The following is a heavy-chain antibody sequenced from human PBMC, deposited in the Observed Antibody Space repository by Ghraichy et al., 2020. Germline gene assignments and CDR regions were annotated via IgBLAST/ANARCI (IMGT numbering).Heavy chain of an antibody. Sequence: GGSLRLSCAASEFTFSDHYMDWIRQAPGKGLEWVGRTRNKANNYTTEYAASVKGRFTISRDDSKNSLYLQMNSLKTEDTAMYYCARGGTFYYGSGSPFLDYWGQGTLVTVSS. CDR3: ARGGTFYYGSGSPFLDY. D-gene: IGHD3-10*01. CDR2: TRNKANNYTT. CDR1: EFTFSDHY. J-gene: IGHJ4*02. V-gene: IGHV3-72*01.